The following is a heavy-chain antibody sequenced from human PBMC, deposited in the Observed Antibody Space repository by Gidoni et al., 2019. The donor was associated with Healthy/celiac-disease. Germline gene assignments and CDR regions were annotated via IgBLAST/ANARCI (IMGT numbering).Heavy chain of an antibody. D-gene: IGHD3-22*01. CDR2: IYYSGST. CDR1: GGSISSGGYY. J-gene: IGHJ3*02. CDR3: AREDRGVVVIGSDAFDI. Sequence: QVQLQESGPGLVKPSQTLSLTCPVSGGSISSGGYYWSWIRQHPGKGLEWIGYIYYSGSTYYNPSLKSRVTISVDTSKNQFSLKLSSVTAADTAVYYCAREDRGVVVIGSDAFDIWGQGTMVTVSS. V-gene: IGHV4-31*03.